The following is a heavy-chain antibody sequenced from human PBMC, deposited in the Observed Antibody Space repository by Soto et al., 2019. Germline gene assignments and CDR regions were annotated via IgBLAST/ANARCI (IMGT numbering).Heavy chain of an antibody. V-gene: IGHV1-18*01. D-gene: IGHD3-16*01. Sequence: QVQLVQSGDEVKKPGASVKVSCKASGYTFVNYGIAWVRQAPRHGLKWMGWISPYTGNTHSASKVQGRLTMTTDTSTSTAYMDLGSLTSDDTAVYYCVMVDNYVTPTPQDVWGQGTTVTVSS. CDR2: ISPYTGNT. CDR3: VMVDNYVTPTPQDV. CDR1: GYTFVNYG. J-gene: IGHJ6*02.